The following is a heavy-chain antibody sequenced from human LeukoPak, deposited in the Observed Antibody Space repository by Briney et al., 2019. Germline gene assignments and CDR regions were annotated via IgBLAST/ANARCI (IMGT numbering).Heavy chain of an antibody. D-gene: IGHD3-9*01. CDR1: GYSISTYW. V-gene: IGHV5-51*01. J-gene: IGHJ6*02. CDR2: IYPGDSDT. Sequence: GESLKISRKGSGYSISTYWNCWVRQMPGKGLEWMGIIYPGDSDTRYSPSFQGQVTISADKSISTAYLQWSSLKASDTAMYYCARHHDWRICVWGQGTTVTVSS. CDR3: ARHHDWRICV.